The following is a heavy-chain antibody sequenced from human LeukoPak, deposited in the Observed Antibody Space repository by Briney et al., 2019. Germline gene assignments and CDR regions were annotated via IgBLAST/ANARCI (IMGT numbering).Heavy chain of an antibody. V-gene: IGHV4-39*07. CDR3: ARDHDYGDYEFWFDP. CDR2: IYYSGST. D-gene: IGHD4-17*01. Sequence: SETLSLTCTVSGGSISSSSYYWGWIRQPPGKGLEWIGSIYYSGSTYYNPSLKSRVTISVDTSKNQFSLKLSSVTAADTAVYYCARDHDYGDYEFWFDPWGQGTLVTVSS. J-gene: IGHJ5*02. CDR1: GGSISSSSYY.